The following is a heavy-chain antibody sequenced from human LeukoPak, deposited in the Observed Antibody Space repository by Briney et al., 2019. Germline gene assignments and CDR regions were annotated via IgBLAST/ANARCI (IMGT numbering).Heavy chain of an antibody. V-gene: IGHV3-30-3*01. CDR1: GFTFSSYA. D-gene: IGHD3-3*01. CDR2: ISYDGSNK. Sequence: GGSLRLSCAASGFTFSSYAMHWVRQAPGKGLEWVAVISYDGSNKYYADSVKGRFTISRDNSKNTLYLQMNSLRAEDTAVYYCAKDAPVLEWLAYFDYWGQGTLVTVSS. CDR3: AKDAPVLEWLAYFDY. J-gene: IGHJ4*02.